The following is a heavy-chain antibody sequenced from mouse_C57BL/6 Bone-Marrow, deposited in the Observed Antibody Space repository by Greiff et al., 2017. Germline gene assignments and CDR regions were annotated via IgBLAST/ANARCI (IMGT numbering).Heavy chain of an antibody. CDR2: SRNKANDYTT. V-gene: IGHV7-1*01. Sequence: EVKLVESGGGLVQSGRSLRLSCATSGFTFSDFYMEWVRQAPGKGLEWIAASRNKANDYTTEYSASVKGRFIVSRDTSQSILYLQMNALRAEDTAIYYCARDASTMVTTGFADWGQGTLVTVSA. CDR3: ARDASTMVTTGFAD. J-gene: IGHJ3*01. D-gene: IGHD2-2*01. CDR1: GFTFSDFY.